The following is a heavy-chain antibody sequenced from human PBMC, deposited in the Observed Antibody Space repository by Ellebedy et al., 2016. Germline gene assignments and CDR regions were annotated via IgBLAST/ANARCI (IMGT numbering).Heavy chain of an antibody. V-gene: IGHV3-15*01. J-gene: IGHJ6*02. CDR2: IRSKTDGTTT. D-gene: IGHD5/OR15-5a*01. CDR1: GFSFSNAW. Sequence: GGSLRLXXAASGFSFSNAWMSWVRQAPGKGLEWVGRIRSKTDGTTTDYAAPVKGRFSISRHDSENMLYLQMNSLKTEDTAVYYCTTLSTYYYGMDLWGQGTTVTVSS. CDR3: TTLSTYYYGMDL.